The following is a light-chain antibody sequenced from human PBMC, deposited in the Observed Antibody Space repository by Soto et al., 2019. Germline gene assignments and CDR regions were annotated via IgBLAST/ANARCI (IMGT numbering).Light chain of an antibody. V-gene: IGKV1-5*03. J-gene: IGKJ1*01. CDR1: QSISAW. CDR3: QQYNNDASWA. Sequence: DIRMTQSPSTLSASIGDRVTITCRASQSISAWLAWYQQKPGKAPKLLIYKASTLESGVPSRFSGSGSGTEFTLNTSSLQPDDFATYYCQQYNNDASWAFGQGTRVQIK. CDR2: KAS.